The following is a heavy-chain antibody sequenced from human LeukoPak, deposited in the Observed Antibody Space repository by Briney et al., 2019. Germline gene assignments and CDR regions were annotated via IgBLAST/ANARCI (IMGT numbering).Heavy chain of an antibody. J-gene: IGHJ4*02. Sequence: SETLSLTCAVYGGSFSGYYWSWIRQPPGKGLEWIGEINHSGSTNYSPSLKSRVTISVDTSKNQFSLKLSSVTAADTAVYYCARRRTYEYYFDYWGQGTLVTVSS. D-gene: IGHD3-3*01. CDR2: INHSGST. CDR3: ARRRTYEYYFDY. CDR1: GGSFSGYY. V-gene: IGHV4-34*01.